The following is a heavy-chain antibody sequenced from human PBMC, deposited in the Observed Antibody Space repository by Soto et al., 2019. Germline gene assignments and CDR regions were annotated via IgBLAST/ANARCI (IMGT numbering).Heavy chain of an antibody. CDR2: IYVAGST. CDR3: ARDTLGGAYDFCH. Sequence: EVQLMESGGGLVQSGGSLRLSCAASGFTVSGSHMTWVRQAPGKGLEWVSLIYVAGSTYYADSVKGRFFISRDISTNTLYLQMNSLRAEDTAIYYCARDTLGGAYDFCHGGQGTLVTVSS. D-gene: IGHD3-3*01. V-gene: IGHV3-66*01. J-gene: IGHJ4*02. CDR1: GFTVSGSH.